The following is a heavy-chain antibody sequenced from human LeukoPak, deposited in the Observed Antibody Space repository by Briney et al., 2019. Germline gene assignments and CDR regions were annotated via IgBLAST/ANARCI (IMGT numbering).Heavy chain of an antibody. CDR2: IRYDGSNK. Sequence: GGSLRLSCAASGFTFSSYGMHWARHAPGKGLEWVAFIRYDGSNKYYADSVKGRFTISRDNSKNTLYLQMNSLRAEDTAVYYCAKAMGDFWSGSPFDYWGQGTLVTFSS. CDR3: AKAMGDFWSGSPFDY. CDR1: GFTFSSYG. D-gene: IGHD3-3*01. V-gene: IGHV3-30*02. J-gene: IGHJ4*02.